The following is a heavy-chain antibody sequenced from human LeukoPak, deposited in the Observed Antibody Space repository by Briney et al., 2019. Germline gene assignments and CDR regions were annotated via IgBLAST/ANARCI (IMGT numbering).Heavy chain of an antibody. V-gene: IGHV1-2*02. CDR1: GYTFTGYY. CDR3: ARVPVWEGYYYYMDV. CDR2: INPNSGGT. J-gene: IGHJ6*03. D-gene: IGHD1-26*01. Sequence: ASVKVSCKASGYTFTGYYMHWVRQAPGQGLEWMGWINPNSGGTNYAQKFRGRVTMTRDTSISTAYMELSRLRSDDTAVYYCARVPVWEGYYYYMDVWGKGTTVTVSS.